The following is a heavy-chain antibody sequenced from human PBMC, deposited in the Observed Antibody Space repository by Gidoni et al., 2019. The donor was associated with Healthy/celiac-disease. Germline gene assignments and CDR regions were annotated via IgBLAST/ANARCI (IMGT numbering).Heavy chain of an antibody. J-gene: IGHJ3*02. Sequence: QVQLVESGGGLVKPGGSLRLSCAASGFTFSDYYMSWIRQAPGKGLEWVSYISSSSSYTNDADSVKGRFTISRDNAKNSLYLQMNSLRAEDTAVYYCARFSGEHAFDIWGQGTMVTVSS. CDR1: GFTFSDYY. CDR3: ARFSGEHAFDI. V-gene: IGHV3-11*06. D-gene: IGHD1-26*01. CDR2: ISSSSSYT.